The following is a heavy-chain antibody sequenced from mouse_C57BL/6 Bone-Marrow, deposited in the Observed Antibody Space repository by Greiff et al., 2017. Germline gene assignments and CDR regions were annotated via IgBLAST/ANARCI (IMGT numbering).Heavy chain of an antibody. Sequence: EVHLVESGGDLVKPGGSLKLSCAASGFTFSSYGMSWVRQTPDKRLEWVATISSGGSYTYYPDSVKGRFTISRDNAKNTLYLQMSSLKSEDTAMYYCANYYGSSKYYYAMDYWGQGTSVTVSS. CDR3: ANYYGSSKYYYAMDY. J-gene: IGHJ4*01. V-gene: IGHV5-6*01. CDR1: GFTFSSYG. D-gene: IGHD1-1*01. CDR2: ISSGGSYT.